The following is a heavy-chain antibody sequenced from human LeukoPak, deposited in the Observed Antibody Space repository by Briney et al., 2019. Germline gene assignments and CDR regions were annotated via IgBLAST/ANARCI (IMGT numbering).Heavy chain of an antibody. Sequence: PGGSLRHSCAASGFTVSSNYMSWVRQAPGKGLEWVSVIYSGGSTYYADSVKGRFTISRDNSKNTLYLQMNSLRAEDTAVYYCATSYRGSYEGAFDIWGQGTMVTVSS. CDR1: GFTVSSNY. D-gene: IGHD3-16*01. CDR2: IYSGGST. V-gene: IGHV3-53*01. CDR3: ATSYRGSYEGAFDI. J-gene: IGHJ3*02.